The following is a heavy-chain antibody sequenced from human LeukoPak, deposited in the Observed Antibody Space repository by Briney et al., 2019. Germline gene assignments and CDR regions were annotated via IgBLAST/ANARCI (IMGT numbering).Heavy chain of an antibody. V-gene: IGHV4-34*01. CDR1: GGSFSGYY. D-gene: IGHD3-10*01. J-gene: IGHJ4*02. Sequence: SETLSLTCAVYGGSFSGYYWSWIRQPPGKGLEWIGEINHSGSTNYNPSLKSRVTISVDTSKNQFSLKLSSVTAADTAVYYCARPYGSGSYYRVEYWGQGTLVTVSS. CDR3: ARPYGSGSYYRVEY. CDR2: INHSGST.